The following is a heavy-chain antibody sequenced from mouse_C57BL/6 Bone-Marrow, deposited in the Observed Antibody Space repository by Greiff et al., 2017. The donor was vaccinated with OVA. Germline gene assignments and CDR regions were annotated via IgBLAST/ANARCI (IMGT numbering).Heavy chain of an antibody. D-gene: IGHD1-1*01. V-gene: IGHV1-18*01. CDR2: INPNNGGT. CDR1: GYTFTDYN. CDR3: ARVGYYGSFAWFAY. J-gene: IGHJ3*01. Sequence: VQLKESGPELVKPGASVKIPCKASGYTFTDYNMDWVKQSHGKSLEWIGEINPNNGGTIYNQKFKGKATLTVDKSSSTAYMELRSLTSEDTAVYYCARVGYYGSFAWFAYWGQGTLVTVSA.